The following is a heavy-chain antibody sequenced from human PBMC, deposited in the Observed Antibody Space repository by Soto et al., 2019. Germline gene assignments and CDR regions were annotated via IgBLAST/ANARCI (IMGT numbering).Heavy chain of an antibody. D-gene: IGHD3-10*01. CDR3: ARVSGIYYYGMDV. V-gene: IGHV4-30-4*01. CDR2: INHSGST. J-gene: IGHJ6*02. Sequence: PSETLSLTCTVSGGSISRGDYYWCWIRQPPGKGLEWIGYINHSGSTNYNPSLKSRVTISVDTSKNQFSLKLSSVTAADTAVYYCARVSGIYYYGMDVWGQGTTVTVSS. CDR1: GGSISRGDYY.